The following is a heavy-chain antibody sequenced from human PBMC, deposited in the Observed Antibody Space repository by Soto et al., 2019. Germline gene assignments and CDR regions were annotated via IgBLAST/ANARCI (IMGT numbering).Heavy chain of an antibody. J-gene: IGHJ5*02. CDR3: TKVSSGWFDP. CDR1: GGSITSSGFS. Sequence: QLQLHESGPGLVKPSETLSLTCTVSGGSITSSGFSRGWVRQAPGKGLEWIGCAYYSGRTYYNPSLQSRVTISVDTSGNQFSLRLNSVTAADTAVYYCTKVSSGWFDPWGQGTLVTVSS. D-gene: IGHD2-8*01. V-gene: IGHV4-39*01. CDR2: AYYSGRT.